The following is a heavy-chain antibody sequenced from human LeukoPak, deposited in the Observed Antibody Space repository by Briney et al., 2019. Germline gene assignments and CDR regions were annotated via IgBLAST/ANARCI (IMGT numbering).Heavy chain of an antibody. CDR2: ISSTSSYI. V-gene: IGHV3-21*01. CDR1: GFTFSSYS. Sequence: GGSLRLTCAVSGFTFSSYSIHWVRQTPGKGLEWVSSISSTSSYIYYADSVKGRFTISRDNAKNTVYLQMKSLRAEDTAVYYCARDRAGSSYDYWGQGTLVTVSS. CDR3: ARDRAGSSYDY. D-gene: IGHD3-10*01. J-gene: IGHJ4*02.